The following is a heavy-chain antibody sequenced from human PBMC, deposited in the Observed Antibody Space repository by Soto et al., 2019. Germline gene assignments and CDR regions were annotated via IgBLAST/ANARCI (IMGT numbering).Heavy chain of an antibody. V-gene: IGHV4-31*03. J-gene: IGHJ4*02. CDR2: IYSNGNT. Sequence: TSETLSLTCTVSGGSISSGNYYWSWIRQHPGKGLEWMGYIYSNGNTYYNPSLKSRLSISVDTSKNQLSLELSSVTAADTAVYYCAREIGGYYVGSGYYGSLDYWGQGTLVTAPQ. CDR1: GGSISSGNYY. CDR3: AREIGGYYVGSGYYGSLDY. D-gene: IGHD3-22*01.